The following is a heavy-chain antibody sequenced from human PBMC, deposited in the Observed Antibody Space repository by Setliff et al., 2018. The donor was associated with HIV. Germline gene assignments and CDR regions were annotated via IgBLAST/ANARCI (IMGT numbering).Heavy chain of an antibody. J-gene: IGHJ4*02. Sequence: TLSLTCAVSADSIGTNHWWNWVRQPPGKGLEWIGEISQSGKTNYHPSLKSRITISMEASKTHFSLTLNSVTAADTAVYYCARAVAASATGVVDYWGQGIQVTVSS. CDR2: ISQSGKT. D-gene: IGHD6-13*01. CDR3: ARAVAASATGVVDY. CDR1: ADSIGTNHW. V-gene: IGHV4-4*02.